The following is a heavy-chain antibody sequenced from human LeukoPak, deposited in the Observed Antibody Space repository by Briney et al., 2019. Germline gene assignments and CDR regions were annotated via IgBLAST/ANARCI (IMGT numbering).Heavy chain of an antibody. CDR1: GFTFSSYG. CDR3: ARDAGYGYDRFDY. CDR2: IKQDGSEK. D-gene: IGHD5-18*01. Sequence: GGSLRLSCTASGFTFSSYGMNWVRQAPGKGPEWVANIKQDGSEKYYVDSVKGRFTISRDNAKNSLYLQMNSLRAEDTAVYYCARDAGYGYDRFDYWGQGTQVTVSS. J-gene: IGHJ4*02. V-gene: IGHV3-7*01.